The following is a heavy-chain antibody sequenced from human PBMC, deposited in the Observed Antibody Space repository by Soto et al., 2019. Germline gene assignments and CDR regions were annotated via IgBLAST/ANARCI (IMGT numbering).Heavy chain of an antibody. CDR1: GGSFSGYY. J-gene: IGHJ6*02. Sequence: SETLSLTCAVYGGSFSGYYWSWIRQPPGKGLEWIGEINHSVSTNYNPSLKSRVTISVDTSKNQFSLKLSSVTAADTAVYYCARMPCRSTRCYGAYYYYYGMDVWGQGTKVTVSS. V-gene: IGHV4-34*01. D-gene: IGHD2-2*01. CDR3: ARMPCRSTRCYGAYYYYYGMDV. CDR2: INHSVST.